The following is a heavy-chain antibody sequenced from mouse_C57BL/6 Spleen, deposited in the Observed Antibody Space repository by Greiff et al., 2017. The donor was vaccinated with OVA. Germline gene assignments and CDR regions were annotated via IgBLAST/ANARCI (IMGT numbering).Heavy chain of an antibody. D-gene: IGHD1-1*01. CDR1: GYTFTSYW. CDR3: ARLGYYGSSPHFDY. V-gene: IGHV1-55*01. Sequence: QVQLKQPGAELVKPGASVKMSCKASGYTFTSYWITWVKQRPGQGLEWIGDIYPGSGSTNYNEKFKSKATLTVDTSSSTAYMQLSSLTSEDSAVYYCARLGYYGSSPHFDYWGQGTTLTVSS. J-gene: IGHJ2*01. CDR2: IYPGSGST.